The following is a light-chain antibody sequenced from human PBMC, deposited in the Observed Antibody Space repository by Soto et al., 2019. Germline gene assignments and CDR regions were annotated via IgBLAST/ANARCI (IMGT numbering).Light chain of an antibody. CDR3: LLSYSGARARV. CDR2: DTS. V-gene: IGLV7-46*01. Sequence: QAVVTQEPSLTVSPGGTVTLTCGSSTGAVTSGHYPYWFQQKPDQVPRTLIYDTSNKHSWTPARFSGSLLGGKAALTLSGAQPEDEAEYYCLLSYSGARARVFGGGTQLTVL. J-gene: IGLJ3*02. CDR1: TGAVTSGHY.